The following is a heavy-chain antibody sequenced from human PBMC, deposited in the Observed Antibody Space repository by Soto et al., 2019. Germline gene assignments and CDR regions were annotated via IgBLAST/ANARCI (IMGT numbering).Heavy chain of an antibody. D-gene: IGHD5-18*01. V-gene: IGHV3-15*01. CDR1: GFSFSDAW. J-gene: IGHJ4*02. Sequence: GGSLRLSCVASGFSFSDAWMGWVRQAPGKGLEWVGRIKTKRDVGTTEYAAAVKGTFTISRDESKDSLYMKMNSLKTKDTGVYYCATGDIAMELAAVYFDHWGQGSLVTVSS. CDR2: IKTKRDVGTT. CDR3: ATGDIAMELAAVYFDH.